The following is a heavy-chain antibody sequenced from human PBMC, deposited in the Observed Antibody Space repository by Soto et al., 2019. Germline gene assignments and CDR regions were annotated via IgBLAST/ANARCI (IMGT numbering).Heavy chain of an antibody. Sequence: PSETLSLTCVVSGGSISDGNWWSWVRQPPGKGLEWIGEIYPSGSTNYNPSLKSRATISIDKSKNHFSLKVNSVTAADTAIYYCVCWRTHSRAWFFDYWGQGTPVTVSS. D-gene: IGHD3-9*01. J-gene: IGHJ4*02. CDR1: GGSISDGNW. V-gene: IGHV4-4*02. CDR2: IYPSGST. CDR3: VCWRTHSRAWFFDY.